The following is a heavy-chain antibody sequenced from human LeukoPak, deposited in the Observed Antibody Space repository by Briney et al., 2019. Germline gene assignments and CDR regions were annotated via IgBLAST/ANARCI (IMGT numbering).Heavy chain of an antibody. J-gene: IGHJ3*02. D-gene: IGHD2-8*02. V-gene: IGHV4-34*01. CDR3: ARYWGSFDAFDI. CDR2: INHSGST. CDR1: GGSFSGYY. Sequence: SETLSLTCAVYGGSFSGYYWSWIRQPPGKGLEWIGEINHSGSTNYNPSLKSRVTISVDTSKNQFSLKLSSVTAADTAVYYRARYWGSFDAFDIWGQGTMVTVSS.